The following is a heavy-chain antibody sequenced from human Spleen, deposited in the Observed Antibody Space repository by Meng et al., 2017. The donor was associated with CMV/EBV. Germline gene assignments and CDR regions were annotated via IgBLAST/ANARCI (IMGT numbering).Heavy chain of an antibody. CDR2: FSYSGGTSYT. CDR3: ARHRCSGTGCYLANGDWFDP. CDR1: GGSISSHY. Sequence: SETLSLTCTVSGGSISSHYWGWIRQPPGKGLEWIGSFSYSGGTSYTYYKPSLKSRVTISVDTSKNHFSLKLSSVTAADTAIYYCARHRCSGTGCYLANGDWFDPWGQGTLVTVSS. J-gene: IGHJ5*02. D-gene: IGHD2-2*01. V-gene: IGHV4-39*07.